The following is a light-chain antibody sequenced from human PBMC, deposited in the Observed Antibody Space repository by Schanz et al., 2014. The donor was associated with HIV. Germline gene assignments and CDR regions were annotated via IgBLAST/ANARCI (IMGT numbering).Light chain of an antibody. CDR2: DVS. V-gene: IGLV2-14*03. Sequence: QSALTQPASVSGSPGQSITISCTGTSSDVGGYNYVSWYQQHPGKAPKLMIYDVSNRPSGVSNRFSGSKSGNTASLTISGLQSEDEAEYYCSSYSGHNNLGIFGGGTKVTVL. J-gene: IGLJ2*01. CDR3: SSYSGHNNLGI. CDR1: SSDVGGYNY.